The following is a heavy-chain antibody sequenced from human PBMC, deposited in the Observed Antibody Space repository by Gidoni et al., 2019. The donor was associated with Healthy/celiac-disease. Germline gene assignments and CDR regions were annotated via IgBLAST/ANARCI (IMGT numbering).Heavy chain of an antibody. CDR1: VYSFTSYW. V-gene: IGHV5-10-1*03. CDR2: IDPSDSYT. D-gene: IGHD4-17*01. Sequence: EVQLVQSGAEVKKLGESRMISCNGAVYSFTSYWISWVGQMPGKGLEWMGMIDPSDSYTNYSPSFQGNVTISADKSISTAYLQWSSLKASDTAMYYCARGLWTYGDYGSWFDPWGQGTLVTVSS. CDR3: ARGLWTYGDYGSWFDP. J-gene: IGHJ5*02.